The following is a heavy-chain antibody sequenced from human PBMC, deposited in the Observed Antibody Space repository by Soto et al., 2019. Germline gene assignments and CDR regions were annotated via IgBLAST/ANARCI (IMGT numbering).Heavy chain of an antibody. CDR3: TADQLDRRSYC. V-gene: IGHV1-58*01. Sequence: QMQLVQSGPEVKKPGTSVKVSCKASGFTFTSSAVQWVRQARGQRFEWIGWIVVGSGNTNYAQKFQERVTITRDRSTSPAYMELSSMRSEDTAVYYCTADQLDRRSYCWGQGTLVTVSS. J-gene: IGHJ4*02. CDR1: GFTFTSSA. CDR2: IVVGSGNT. D-gene: IGHD6-6*01.